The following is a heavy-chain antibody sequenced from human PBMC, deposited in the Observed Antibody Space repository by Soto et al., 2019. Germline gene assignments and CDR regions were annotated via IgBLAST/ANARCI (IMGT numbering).Heavy chain of an antibody. D-gene: IGHD6-19*01. Sequence: QVQLQESGPGLVKPSGTLSLTCAVSGGSISSSNWWSWVRQPPGEGLEWIGEIYHSGSTNYNPTLTSRVTIAVDKSQNRVSLKLSSVTAANTAVYYCAGAIAVAGTSDGMDVWGQGTTVTVSS. CDR3: AGAIAVAGTSDGMDV. J-gene: IGHJ6*02. CDR2: IYHSGST. V-gene: IGHV4-4*02. CDR1: GGSISSSNW.